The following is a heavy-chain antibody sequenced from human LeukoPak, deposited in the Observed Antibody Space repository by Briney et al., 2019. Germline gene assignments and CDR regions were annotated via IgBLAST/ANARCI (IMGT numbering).Heavy chain of an antibody. D-gene: IGHD5-18*01. V-gene: IGHV1-18*01. J-gene: IGHJ4*02. CDR2: ISAYDGNT. CDR3: AGDDGYSYRKGVDRFDY. Sequence: ASVKVSCKASGYTFMSYGISWVRQAPGQGLEWMGWISAYDGNTNYVQKHQGRVTMTIDTSTSSAYMNLRSLRSDDTAVYYCAGDDGYSYRKGVDRFDYWGQGTLVTVSS. CDR1: GYTFMSYG.